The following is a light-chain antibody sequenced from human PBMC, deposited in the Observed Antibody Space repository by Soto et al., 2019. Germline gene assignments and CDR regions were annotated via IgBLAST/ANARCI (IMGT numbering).Light chain of an antibody. CDR1: SSDVGGYNY. CDR2: DVS. V-gene: IGLV2-14*03. J-gene: IGLJ1*01. CDR3: RSYTTTNTRQIV. Sequence: QSVLTQPASGSGSPGQSITISCTVTSSDVGGYNYVSWYQHHPGKAPKLIIYDVSNRPSGVSIRFSASKSDNTASLTISRLQPEDEADYHCRSYTTTNTRQIVFGTGTKVTVL.